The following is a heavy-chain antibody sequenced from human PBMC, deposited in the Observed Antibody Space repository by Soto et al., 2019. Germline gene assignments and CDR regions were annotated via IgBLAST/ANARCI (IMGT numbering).Heavy chain of an antibody. CDR3: ARERSSTSCYRFCGMDV. CDR1: GFTFSSYS. Sequence: GGSLRLSCAASGFTFSSYSMNWVRQAPGKGLEWVSYISSSSSTIYYADSVKGRFTISRGNAKNSLYLQMNSLRAEDTAVYYCARERSSTSCYRFCGMDVWGQGTTVTVSS. D-gene: IGHD2-2*02. CDR2: ISSSSSTI. J-gene: IGHJ6*02. V-gene: IGHV3-48*01.